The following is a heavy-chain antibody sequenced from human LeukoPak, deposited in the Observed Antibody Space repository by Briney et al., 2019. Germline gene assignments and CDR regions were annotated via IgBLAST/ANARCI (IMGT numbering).Heavy chain of an antibody. V-gene: IGHV5-51*01. CDR2: IYPGDSDT. CDR1: GYRFTTYW. D-gene: IGHD2-21*02. CDR3: ARWVTADRGKKDAFDI. J-gene: IGHJ3*02. Sequence: GESLQISCSASGYRFTTYWLGWVRQMPGKGLEGMGIIYPGDSDTRYSPSFQGQVTISADKSISTAYLQWSSLKASDTAIYHCARWVTADRGKKDAFDIWGQGTMVTVSS.